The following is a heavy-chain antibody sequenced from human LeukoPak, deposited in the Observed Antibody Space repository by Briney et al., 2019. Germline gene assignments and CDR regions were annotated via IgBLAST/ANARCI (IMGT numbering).Heavy chain of an antibody. CDR3: ARSGGLQKFDY. CDR2: ISYDGNTI. V-gene: IGHV3-30-3*01. D-gene: IGHD4-11*01. J-gene: IGHJ4*02. Sequence: PGRSLRLSGAASEFTFSNYAVHWVRQAPGKGLQWVAVISYDGNTIYYADSVKGRFTISRDTSKNTLYLQMNSLRTEDTAVYYCARSGGLQKFDYWGQGTLVTVSS. CDR1: EFTFSNYA.